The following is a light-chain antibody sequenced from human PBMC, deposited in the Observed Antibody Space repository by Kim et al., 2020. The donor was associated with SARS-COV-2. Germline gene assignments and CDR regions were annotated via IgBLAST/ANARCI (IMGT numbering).Light chain of an antibody. Sequence: RSTINCKSSQSVLYSSNNKIYLAWYQQKPGQPPNLLIYWASTRESGVPDRFSGSGSGTDFTLTISSLQAEDVAVYYCQQYYSTPHSFGQGTKLEI. CDR2: WAS. CDR1: QSVLYSSNNKIY. V-gene: IGKV4-1*01. J-gene: IGKJ2*03. CDR3: QQYYSTPHS.